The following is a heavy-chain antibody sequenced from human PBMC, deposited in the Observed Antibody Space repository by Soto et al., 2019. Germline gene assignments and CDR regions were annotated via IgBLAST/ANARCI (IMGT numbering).Heavy chain of an antibody. CDR1: GFTFDDYA. D-gene: IGHD6-13*01. CDR3: AKDSHSSSWYGPHFDY. Sequence: EVQLVESGGGLVQPGRSLRLSCAASGFTFDDYAMHWVRQAPGKGLEWVSGISWNSGSIGYADSVKGRFTISRDNAKNSLYLQMNSLRAEDTALYYCAKDSHSSSWYGPHFDYWGQGTLVTVSS. V-gene: IGHV3-9*01. CDR2: ISWNSGSI. J-gene: IGHJ4*02.